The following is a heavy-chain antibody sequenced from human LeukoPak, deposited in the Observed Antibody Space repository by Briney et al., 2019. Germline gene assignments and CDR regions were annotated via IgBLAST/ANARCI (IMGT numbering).Heavy chain of an antibody. CDR3: AKDPLTYYYGSGSPGDAFDI. D-gene: IGHD3-10*01. CDR2: ISGSGGST. CDR1: GFTFSSYG. V-gene: IGHV3-23*01. Sequence: GGSLRLSCAASGFTFSSYGMSWVRQAPGKGLEWVSAISGSGGSTYYADSVKGRFTISRDNSKNTLYLQMNSLRAEDTAVYYCAKDPLTYYYGSGSPGDAFDIWGQGTMVTVSS. J-gene: IGHJ3*02.